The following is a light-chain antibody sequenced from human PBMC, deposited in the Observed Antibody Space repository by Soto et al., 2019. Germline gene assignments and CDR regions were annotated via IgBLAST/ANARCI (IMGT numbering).Light chain of an antibody. CDR1: SSDVGGYNY. J-gene: IGLJ1*01. CDR3: SSYTSSSTFYV. CDR2: EVS. V-gene: IGLV2-14*01. Sequence: QSALTQPASVSGSPGQSITISCTGTSSDVGGYNYVSWYQQHPGKAPKLMIYEVSNRPSGVSNRFSGSKSGNTASLTISGLXAEDEADYYCSSYTSSSTFYVFGTGTKV.